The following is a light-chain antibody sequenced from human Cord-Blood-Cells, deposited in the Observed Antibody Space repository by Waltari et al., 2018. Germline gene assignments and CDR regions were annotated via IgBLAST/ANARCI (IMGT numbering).Light chain of an antibody. V-gene: IGKV3-15*01. J-gene: IGKJ4*01. CDR1: QSVSSN. Sequence: EIVMTQSPATLSVSPGERATLSCRARQSVSSNLAWYQQKPGQAPRLLIYGASTRATVIPARFSGSGSGTEFTLTISSLQSEDFAVYYCQQYNNWPSLTFGGGTKVEIK. CDR3: QQYNNWPSLT. CDR2: GAS.